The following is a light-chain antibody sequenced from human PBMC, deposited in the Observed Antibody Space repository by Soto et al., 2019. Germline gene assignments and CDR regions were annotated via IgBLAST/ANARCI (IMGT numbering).Light chain of an antibody. CDR1: QSININ. CDR2: GAS. V-gene: IGKV3-20*01. Sequence: EIVLTQTPATLSVSPGERATLSCRASQSININLAWYQQKPGQAPRLLIYGASSRATGIPDRFSGSGSGTDFTLTISRLEPEDFAVYYCQQYGSSPWTFGQGTKVDI. J-gene: IGKJ1*01. CDR3: QQYGSSPWT.